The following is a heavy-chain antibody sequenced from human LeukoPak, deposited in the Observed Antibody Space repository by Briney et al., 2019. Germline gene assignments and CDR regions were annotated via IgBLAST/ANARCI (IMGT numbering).Heavy chain of an antibody. D-gene: IGHD2-15*01. CDR2: IIPILGTA. V-gene: IGHV1-69*13. CDR1: GGTFSSYA. Sequence: SVKVSCKASGGTFSSYAISWVRQAPGQGLEWMGGIIPILGTADYAQKFQGRVTITADESTSTAYMELSSLRSEDTAVYYCARSEELGYCRGGSCYSADYWGQGTLVTVSS. CDR3: ARSEELGYCRGGSCYSADY. J-gene: IGHJ4*02.